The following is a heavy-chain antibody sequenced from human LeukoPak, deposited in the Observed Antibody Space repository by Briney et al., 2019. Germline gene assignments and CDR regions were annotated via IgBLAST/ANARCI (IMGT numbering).Heavy chain of an antibody. CDR1: GFTFSSYA. J-gene: IGHJ4*02. CDR3: AKPYYDFWSGYPDC. Sequence: GGSLRLSCAASGFTFSSYAMSWVRQAPGKGLEWVSAISGSGGSTYYADSVKGRFTISRDNSKNTLYLQMNSLRAEDTAVYYCAKPYYDFWSGYPDCWGQGTLITVSS. V-gene: IGHV3-23*01. CDR2: ISGSGGST. D-gene: IGHD3-3*01.